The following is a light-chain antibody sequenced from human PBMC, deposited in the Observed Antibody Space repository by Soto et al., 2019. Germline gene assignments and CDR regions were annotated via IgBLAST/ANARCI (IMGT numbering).Light chain of an antibody. CDR2: AAS. J-gene: IGKJ2*02. Sequence: DIQMTQSPSSLPASVGDRVTITCRASQSISTYLNWYQQIPGKAPKLLIYAASTLQSGVPSRFSGGGSGTDFTLTISSLQPEDFATYFCQQGYSNPRTFGQGTKLEIK. CDR1: QSISTY. CDR3: QQGYSNPRT. V-gene: IGKV1-39*01.